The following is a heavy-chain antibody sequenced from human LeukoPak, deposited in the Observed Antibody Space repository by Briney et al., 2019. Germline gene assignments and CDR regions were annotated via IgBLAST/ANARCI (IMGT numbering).Heavy chain of an antibody. J-gene: IGHJ4*02. CDR2: IYSGGST. V-gene: IGHV3-53*01. CDR1: GFIVNSNY. Sequence: GGSLRLSCAASGFIVNSNYMSWVRQAPGKGLEWVSTIYSGGSTYYTGSLKGRFTISRDNSKNTVYLQMNSLRAEDTAVYYCARGGYDSSGYYYYFDFWGQGTLVTVSS. CDR3: ARGGYDSSGYYYYFDF. D-gene: IGHD3-22*01.